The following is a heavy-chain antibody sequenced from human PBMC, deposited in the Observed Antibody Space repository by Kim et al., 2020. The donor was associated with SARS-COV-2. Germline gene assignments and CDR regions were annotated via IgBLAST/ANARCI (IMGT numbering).Heavy chain of an antibody. V-gene: IGHV3-21*01. CDR3: ARDESVVFYAH. Sequence: YLYYADSVRRRFTISRDNAKNSLYLQMNSLRADDTAVYYCARDESVVFYAHWGQGTLVTVSS. CDR2: YL. D-gene: IGHD2-8*02. J-gene: IGHJ4*02.